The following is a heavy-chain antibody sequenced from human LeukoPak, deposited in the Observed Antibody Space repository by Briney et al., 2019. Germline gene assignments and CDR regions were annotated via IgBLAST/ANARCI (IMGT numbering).Heavy chain of an antibody. CDR3: AKGSSNWRDYYYFDY. CDR2: ISDSGDRT. J-gene: IGHJ4*02. D-gene: IGHD6-13*01. CDR1: GFTFSSYA. Sequence: GGSLRLSCAASGFTFSSYAVSWVRRAPGKGLAWVSAISDSGDRTQYADSVRGRFTISRDNSKDTLYLQLDSLRAEDTAVYYCAKGSSNWRDYYYFDYWGQGTLVTVSS. V-gene: IGHV3-23*01.